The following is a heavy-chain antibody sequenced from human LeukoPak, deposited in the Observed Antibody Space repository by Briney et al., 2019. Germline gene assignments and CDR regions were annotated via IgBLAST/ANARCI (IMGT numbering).Heavy chain of an antibody. CDR3: ARTTTSDP. D-gene: IGHD4-17*01. Sequence: SETLSLTCAVYGGSFSGYYWSWIRQPPGKGLEWIGEINHSGSTNYNPSLKSRVTISVDTSKNQFSLKLSSVTAADTAVYYCARTTTSDPWGQGTLVTVSS. CDR1: GGSFSGYY. J-gene: IGHJ5*02. CDR2: INHSGST. V-gene: IGHV4-34*01.